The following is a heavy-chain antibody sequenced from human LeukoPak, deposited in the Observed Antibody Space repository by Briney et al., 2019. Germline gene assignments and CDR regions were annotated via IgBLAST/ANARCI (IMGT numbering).Heavy chain of an antibody. Sequence: GASVKVSCKASGYTFTSYGISWVRQAPGQGLEWMGWISTYNGNTNYAQKLQGRVTMTTDTSTSTAYMELRSLRPDDTAVYYCARDTVTTWGYYYYYYMDVWGKGTTVTVSS. D-gene: IGHD4-17*01. CDR3: ARDTVTTWGYYYYYYMDV. V-gene: IGHV1-18*01. J-gene: IGHJ6*03. CDR1: GYTFTSYG. CDR2: ISTYNGNT.